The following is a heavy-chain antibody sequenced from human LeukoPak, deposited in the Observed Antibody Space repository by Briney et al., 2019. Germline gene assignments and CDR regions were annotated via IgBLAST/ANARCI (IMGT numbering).Heavy chain of an antibody. J-gene: IGHJ4*02. D-gene: IGHD5-12*01. V-gene: IGHV4-59*01. CDR2: IYYRGNT. CDR1: GVYISSYY. Sequence: SETLSLTCTVSGVYISSYYWSWIRQPPGKGLEVIGYIYYRGNTDSNPSLKSRDTISVDTSKNQFSLNLRSVTAADKAVYYCARAGSGYYVLDHWGQGTLVTVSS. CDR3: ARAGSGYYVLDH.